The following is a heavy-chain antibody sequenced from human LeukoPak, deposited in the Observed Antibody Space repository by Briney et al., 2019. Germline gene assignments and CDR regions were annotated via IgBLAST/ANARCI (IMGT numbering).Heavy chain of an antibody. V-gene: IGHV1-18*01. CDR2: ISAYNGNT. CDR3: ARVGSSGLHEDYYFDY. Sequence: GASVKVSCKASGYTFTSYGISWVRQAHGQGLEWMGWISAYNGNTNYAQKLQGRVTMTTDTSTSTAYMELRSLRSDDTAVYYCARVGSSGLHEDYYFDYWGQGTLVTVSS. CDR1: GYTFTSYG. J-gene: IGHJ4*02. D-gene: IGHD6-19*01.